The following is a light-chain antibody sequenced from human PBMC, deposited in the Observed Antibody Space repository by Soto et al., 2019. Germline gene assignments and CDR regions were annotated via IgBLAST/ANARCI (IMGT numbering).Light chain of an antibody. V-gene: IGKV3-20*01. CDR1: QAVSNKY. CDR3: QHYGASRWT. J-gene: IGKJ1*01. CDR2: GAS. Sequence: EVVLTQSPDTLSLSPGARATLSCRASQAVSNKYLTWYQQKPGQPPRLLTYGASSRATGVPDRFSGSGSGTDFTLTISRLEPEDFAMYYCQHYGASRWTFGQGTKVEIK.